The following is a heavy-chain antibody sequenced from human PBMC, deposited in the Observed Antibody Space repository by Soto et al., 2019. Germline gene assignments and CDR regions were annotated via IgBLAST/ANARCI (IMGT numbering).Heavy chain of an antibody. CDR2: IKQDGSEE. CDR1: GFTFSSYW. D-gene: IGHD6-13*01. CDR3: AIIAASGRGWDV. V-gene: IGHV3-7*01. J-gene: IGHJ6*02. Sequence: EVQLVESGGGLVQPGGSLRLSCVDSGFTFSSYWMSWVRQAPVKGLEWVGNIKQDGSEENYVDSVKGRFTISRDNAKNSMYLQMNSLRAEDTAVYYCAIIAASGRGWDVWCQGTTVVVSS.